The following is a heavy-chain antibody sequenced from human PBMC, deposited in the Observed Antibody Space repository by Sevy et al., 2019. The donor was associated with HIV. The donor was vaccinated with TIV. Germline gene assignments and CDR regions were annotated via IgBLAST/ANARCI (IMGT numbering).Heavy chain of an antibody. CDR1: GYTFNSYN. CDR3: PRERETGDYYYGMDV. Sequence: ASVKVSCKASGYTFNSYNMHWVRQAPGQRLEWMGWINAGNGNTKYSQSFQGRVTITRDTSASTAYMELSSLISEDMAVYYCPRERETGDYYYGMDVWGQGTTVTVSS. CDR2: INAGNGNT. J-gene: IGHJ6*02. D-gene: IGHD3-10*01. V-gene: IGHV1-3*01.